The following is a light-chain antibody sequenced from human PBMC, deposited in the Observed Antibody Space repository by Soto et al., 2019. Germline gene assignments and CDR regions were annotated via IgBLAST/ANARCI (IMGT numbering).Light chain of an antibody. CDR1: QSVASSY. CDR3: QQNGTPPLT. Sequence: EIVLTHSPVTLSLSPGERATLSCRASQSVASSYLAWYQQKPGQAPRLLISDAYKRATAIADRFTGSGSGTDFTLVICRLEPEDFAVYYSQQNGTPPLTFGQGTRLEIK. J-gene: IGKJ5*01. CDR2: DAY. V-gene: IGKV3D-20*02.